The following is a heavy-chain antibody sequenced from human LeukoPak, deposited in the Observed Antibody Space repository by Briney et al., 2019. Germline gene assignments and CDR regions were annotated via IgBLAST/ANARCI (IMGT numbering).Heavy chain of an antibody. CDR2: INHSGST. Sequence: SETLCLTCAVYGGSFSGYYWSWIRQPPGKGLEWIGEINHSGSTNYNPSLKSRVTISVDTSKSQFSPKLSSVTAADTAVYYCARGDYDFWSGYSGYYFDYWGQGTLVTVSS. D-gene: IGHD3-3*01. CDR3: ARGDYDFWSGYSGYYFDY. J-gene: IGHJ4*02. V-gene: IGHV4-34*01. CDR1: GGSFSGYY.